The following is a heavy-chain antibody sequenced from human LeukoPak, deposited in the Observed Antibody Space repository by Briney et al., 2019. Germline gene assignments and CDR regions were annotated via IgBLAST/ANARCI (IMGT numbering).Heavy chain of an antibody. CDR2: MKQDGSEK. J-gene: IGHJ4*02. V-gene: IGHV3-7*01. D-gene: IGHD3-22*01. Sequence: GGSLRLSCAASGFTLSRYWMSWVRQAPGKGLEWVAKMKQDGSEKNYVDSVKGRFTISRDNAENSLHLQMNSLRAENTAVYSCARDFNYYDSSVNYFDYWGQGTLVTVSS. CDR3: ARDFNYYDSSVNYFDY. CDR1: GFTLSRYW.